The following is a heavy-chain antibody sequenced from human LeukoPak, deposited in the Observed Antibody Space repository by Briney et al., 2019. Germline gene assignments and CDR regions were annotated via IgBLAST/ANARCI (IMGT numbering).Heavy chain of an antibody. CDR3: ARGAHYYDSSGSFDY. CDR2: IYYSGST. D-gene: IGHD3-22*01. J-gene: IGHJ4*02. Sequence: SETLSLICTVSGGSISSSSYYWGWIRQPPGKGLEWIGSIYYSGSTYYNPSLKSRVTISVDTSKNHFSLKLSSVTAADTAVYYCARGAHYYDSSGSFDYWGQGTLVTVSS. CDR1: GGSISSSSYY. V-gene: IGHV4-39*02.